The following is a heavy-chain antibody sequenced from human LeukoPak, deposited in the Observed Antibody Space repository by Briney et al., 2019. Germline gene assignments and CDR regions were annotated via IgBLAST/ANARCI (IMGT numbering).Heavy chain of an antibody. CDR2: ITGNSRYI. J-gene: IGHJ4*02. D-gene: IGHD6-19*01. V-gene: IGHV3-21*01. CDR1: GFTFSPSG. Sequence: GGSLRLSCVGSGFTFSPSGLDWVRQAPGEGLGWVSSITGNSRYIHSAHSVKGQFTISRDNAKNSLYLQMNSLRAEDTAVYYCVRELYCSDRVYYFDFCGEGSLVTVSS. CDR3: VRELYCSDRVYYFDF.